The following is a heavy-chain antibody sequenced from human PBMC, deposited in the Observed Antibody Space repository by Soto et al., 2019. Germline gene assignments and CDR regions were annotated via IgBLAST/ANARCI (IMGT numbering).Heavy chain of an antibody. J-gene: IGHJ4*02. CDR2: INAGNGNT. CDR3: ARSAIRPSGVPIGHFDY. CDR1: GYTFTNYA. V-gene: IGHV1-3*05. Sequence: QVQLVQSGAEEKKPGASVKVFCKASGYTFTNYAMHWVRQAPGQRLEWMGWINAGNGNTKYFQNFQGRVTITRDTSARTAYMEMSSLRSEETAVYYCARSAIRPSGVPIGHFDYWGQGTLVTVSS. D-gene: IGHD3-16*01.